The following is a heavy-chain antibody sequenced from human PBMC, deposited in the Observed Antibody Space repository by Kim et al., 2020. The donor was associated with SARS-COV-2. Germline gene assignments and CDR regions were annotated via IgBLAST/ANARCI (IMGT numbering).Heavy chain of an antibody. V-gene: IGHV3-30*01. J-gene: IGHJ4*02. CDR3: ARGHWGDGYNLVDY. D-gene: IGHD5-12*01. Sequence: ADSVKSRFTISRDNSKNTLYLQMNSLRAEDTAVYYCARGHWGDGYNLVDYWGQGTLVTVSS.